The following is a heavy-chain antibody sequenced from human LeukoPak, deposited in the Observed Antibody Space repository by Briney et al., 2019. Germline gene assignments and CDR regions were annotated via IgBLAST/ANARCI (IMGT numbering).Heavy chain of an antibody. CDR3: ARLDYLGYCRSTSCYPDAFDI. V-gene: IGHV4-39*01. Sequence: SETLSLTCTVSGGSSSSSSYYWGWIRQPPGKGLEWIGSIYYSGSTYYNPSLKSRVTISVDTSKNEFFLKLSSVTAADTAVYYCARLDYLGYCRSTSCYPDAFDIWGQGTMVTVSS. D-gene: IGHD2-2*01. J-gene: IGHJ3*02. CDR1: GGSSSSSSYY. CDR2: IYYSGST.